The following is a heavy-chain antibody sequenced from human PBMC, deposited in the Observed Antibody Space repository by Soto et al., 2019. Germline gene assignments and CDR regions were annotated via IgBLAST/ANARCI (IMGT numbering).Heavy chain of an antibody. CDR3: AKVFYYYDSSGYYYFDY. CDR2: ISGSGSTI. V-gene: IGHV3-23*01. J-gene: IGHJ4*02. D-gene: IGHD3-22*01. CDR1: GFTFSSYA. Sequence: GGSLRLSCAASGFTFSSYAVSWVRQAPGKGPEWISSISGSGSTIYYADSVKGRFTVSRDNSKNTLYLQMSSLRAEDTAVYYCAKVFYYYDSSGYYYFDYWGQGTLVTVSS.